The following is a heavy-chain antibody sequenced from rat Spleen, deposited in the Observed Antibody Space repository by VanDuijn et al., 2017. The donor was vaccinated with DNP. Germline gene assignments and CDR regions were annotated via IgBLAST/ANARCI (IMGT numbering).Heavy chain of an antibody. Sequence: EVQLVESGGGLVQPGRSLKLSCAVSGLTFSDHNMAWVRQAPKKGLEWVATISYDGRYTYYRDSVKGRFTIARDNAKSTLYLQMDSLRSEDTATYYCAGRPPPTRGPFDYWGQGVTVTVSS. V-gene: IGHV5-7*01. CDR2: ISYDGRYT. J-gene: IGHJ2*01. CDR3: AGRPPPTRGPFDY. CDR1: GLTFSDHN. D-gene: IGHD1-4*01.